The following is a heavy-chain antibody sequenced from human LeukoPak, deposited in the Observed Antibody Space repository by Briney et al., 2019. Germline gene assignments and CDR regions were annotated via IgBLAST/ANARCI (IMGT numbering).Heavy chain of an antibody. D-gene: IGHD3-10*01. Sequence: SETLSLTCSVSSDSISTYDWSWIRLPAGKGLEWIGRISPSGSTSYNPSLKRRVSMSVDTSKNEISLKMTSVTAADTATYYCARAGRDYFGPSGVPYFFYYIDVWGKGTTVTVSS. J-gene: IGHJ6*03. CDR3: ARAGRDYFGPSGVPYFFYYIDV. CDR1: SDSISTYD. CDR2: ISPSGST. V-gene: IGHV4-4*07.